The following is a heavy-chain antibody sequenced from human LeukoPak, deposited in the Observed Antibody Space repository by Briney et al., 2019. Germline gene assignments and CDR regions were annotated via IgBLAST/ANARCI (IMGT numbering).Heavy chain of an antibody. CDR1: GFTFDDYA. D-gene: IGHD3-22*01. Sequence: GGSLRLSCAASGFTFDDYAMHWVRQAQGKGLEWVSRISGDGGSTYYADSVKGRFTISRDNSKNSLYLQMNSLRTEDTALYYCAKDISNYYDSRGYLDYWGQGTLVTVSS. V-gene: IGHV3-43*02. J-gene: IGHJ4*02. CDR3: AKDISNYYDSRGYLDY. CDR2: ISGDGGST.